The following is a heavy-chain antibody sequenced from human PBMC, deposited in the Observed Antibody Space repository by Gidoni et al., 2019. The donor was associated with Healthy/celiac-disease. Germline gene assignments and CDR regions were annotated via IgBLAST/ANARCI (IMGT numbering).Heavy chain of an antibody. CDR1: GFTFRSYG. Sequence: QVQLVESGGGVVQPGGSLRLSCAASGFTFRSYGMHWVRQEPGKGLEWVAVIWYDGSNKYYADSVKGRFTISRDNSKNTLYLQMNSLRAEDTAVYYCARDIAARRLDYWGQGTLVTVSS. J-gene: IGHJ4*02. CDR2: IWYDGSNK. CDR3: ARDIAARRLDY. V-gene: IGHV3-33*01. D-gene: IGHD6-6*01.